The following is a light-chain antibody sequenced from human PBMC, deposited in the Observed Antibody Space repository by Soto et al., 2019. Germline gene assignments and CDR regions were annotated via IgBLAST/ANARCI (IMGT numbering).Light chain of an antibody. CDR2: AAS. V-gene: IGKV1-8*01. CDR3: QQYYSYPLT. Sequence: AIRMTQSPSSFSASTGDRVTITCRASQGISSFLAWYQQKPGKAPKLLIYAASTLQRGVPSRFSGSGSGTDVTRTISSLQSEDFATYYCQQYYSYPLTFGGGPKVEIK. CDR1: QGISSF. J-gene: IGKJ4*01.